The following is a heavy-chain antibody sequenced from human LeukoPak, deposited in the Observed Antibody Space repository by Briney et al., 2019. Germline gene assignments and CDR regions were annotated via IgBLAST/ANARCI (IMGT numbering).Heavy chain of an antibody. D-gene: IGHD2-21*02. Sequence: GGSLRLSCAASGFSFRNYWMHWVRQAPGKGLVWVSRINSDGSSRTYADSVKGRCSISRDNAKNTLYLQMDSLRAGDTAMFYCARAPIQYCRGDCDTFDIWGQGTMVTVSS. J-gene: IGHJ3*02. CDR3: ARAPIQYCRGDCDTFDI. CDR1: GFSFRNYW. CDR2: INSDGSSR. V-gene: IGHV3-74*01.